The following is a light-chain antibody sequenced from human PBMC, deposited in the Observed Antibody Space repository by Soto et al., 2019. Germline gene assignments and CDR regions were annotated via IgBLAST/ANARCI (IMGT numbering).Light chain of an antibody. CDR3: QQYYSYPLT. J-gene: IGKJ4*01. CDR2: AAS. CDR1: QGISSY. Sequence: AIRMTQSPSSFSASTGDRVTITCRASQGISSYLAWYQQKPGKAPKLLIYAASTLQSGVPSRFSGSGSGTDFTLTISCLQSEDFATYYCQQYYSYPLTVGGGTNVDIK. V-gene: IGKV1-8*01.